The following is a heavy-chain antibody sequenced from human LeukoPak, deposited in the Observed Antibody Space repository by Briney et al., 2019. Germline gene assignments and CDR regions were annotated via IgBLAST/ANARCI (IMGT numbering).Heavy chain of an antibody. D-gene: IGHD6-13*01. CDR2: INSGGSST. CDR3: ARDLGSSWYGHYYYGMDV. Sequence: GGSLRLSCAASGFTFSSYGMHWVRQAPGKGLVWVSRINSGGSSTSYADSVKGRFTISRDNAKNTLYLQMNSLRAEDTAVYYCARDLGSSWYGHYYYGMDVWGQGTTVTVSS. V-gene: IGHV3-74*01. CDR1: GFTFSSYG. J-gene: IGHJ6*02.